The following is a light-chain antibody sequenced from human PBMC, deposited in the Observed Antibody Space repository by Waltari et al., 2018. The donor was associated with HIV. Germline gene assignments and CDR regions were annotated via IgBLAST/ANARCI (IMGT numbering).Light chain of an antibody. CDR1: SPNIGVGYD. V-gene: IGLV1-40*01. CDR2: SNI. Sequence: SVLTQPPSGSGAPGQWVTLACTGSSPNIGVGYDVHLYQQLPRVAAKLRIYSNINRPSGVPDRVSGSKSGHSSSLAITVLHGEDEADYYCQSYDNSLSGVIFGGGTKLTVL. J-gene: IGLJ2*01. CDR3: QSYDNSLSGVI.